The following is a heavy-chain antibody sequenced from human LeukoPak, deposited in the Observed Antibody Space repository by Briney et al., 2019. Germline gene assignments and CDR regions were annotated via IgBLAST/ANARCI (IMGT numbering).Heavy chain of an antibody. J-gene: IGHJ4*02. CDR1: GGSISSYY. CDR3: ARRNLLTSDFDY. Sequence: SETLSLTCTVSGGSISSYYWSWIRQPPGKGLEWIGYIYYRGSTNYNPSLKSRVTISVDTSKNQFSLKLSSVTAADTAVYYCARRNLLTSDFDYWGQGTLVTVPS. CDR2: IYYRGST. V-gene: IGHV4-59*08. D-gene: IGHD2-15*01.